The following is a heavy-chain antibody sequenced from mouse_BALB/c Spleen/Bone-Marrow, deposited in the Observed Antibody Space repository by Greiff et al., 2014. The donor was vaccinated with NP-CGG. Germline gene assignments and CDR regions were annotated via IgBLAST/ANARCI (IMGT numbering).Heavy chain of an antibody. CDR2: INPSNGRT. CDR1: GYTFTSYW. Sequence: QVQLKESGAELVKPGASVKLSCKASGYTFTSYWMHWVKQRPGQGLEWIGEINPSNGRTNYNEKFKSKATLTVDKSSSPAYMQLSSLTSEDSAVYYCARGGFDYWGQGTTLTVSS. V-gene: IGHV1S81*02. J-gene: IGHJ2*01. CDR3: ARGGFDY.